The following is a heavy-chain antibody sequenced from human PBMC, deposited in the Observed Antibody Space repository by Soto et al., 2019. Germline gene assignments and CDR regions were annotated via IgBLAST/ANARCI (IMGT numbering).Heavy chain of an antibody. D-gene: IGHD6-6*01. V-gene: IGHV1-18*03. CDR1: GSTFTNYG. CDR3: ASRSGQLPYYFDY. Sequence: GASVKVACKASGSTFTNYGISWVRQAPGQGLEWMGWISAYKGNTNYAQKFQGRVTMTTDTSTSTAYLELRSLRSDDMAVYFCASRSGQLPYYFDYWGQGTLVTVSS. J-gene: IGHJ4*02. CDR2: ISAYKGNT.